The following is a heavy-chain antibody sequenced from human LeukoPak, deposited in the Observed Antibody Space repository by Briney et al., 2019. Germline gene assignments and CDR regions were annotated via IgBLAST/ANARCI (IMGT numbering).Heavy chain of an antibody. CDR3: ARHNPIAATGPTPSTIFDF. D-gene: IGHD6-13*01. J-gene: IGHJ4*02. CDR2: IYYRGTT. V-gene: IGHV4-59*11. CDR1: GGSISSHY. Sequence: PSETLSLTCTVFGGSISSHYWSWIRQPPGKGLEWIGYIYYRGTTNYNPSLKTRVTILVDTSKNQFSLKMTSVTAADTALYYCARHNPIAATGPTPSTIFDFWGQGILVTVSS.